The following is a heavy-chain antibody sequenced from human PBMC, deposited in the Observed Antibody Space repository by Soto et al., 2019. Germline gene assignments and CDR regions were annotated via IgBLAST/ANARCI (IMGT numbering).Heavy chain of an antibody. D-gene: IGHD5-12*01. CDR3: AKRGVSGYDSGVCY. CDR2: ISGGGGST. V-gene: IGHV3-23*01. Sequence: EVQLLESGGGLVQPGGSLRLSCAASGFTFSSYAMSWVRQAPGKGLEWVSAISGGGGSTSYADSVKGRFTISRDNSKKTLYLKMNSLRAEETAVYYCAKRGVSGYDSGVCYWGKGTLVTVSS. J-gene: IGHJ4*02. CDR1: GFTFSSYA.